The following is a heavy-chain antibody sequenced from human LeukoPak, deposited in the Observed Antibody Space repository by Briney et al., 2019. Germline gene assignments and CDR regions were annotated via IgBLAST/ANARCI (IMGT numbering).Heavy chain of an antibody. CDR3: ANAPRGYTYVPDY. CDR2: VTGSGGNT. Sequence: GGSLMLFCATSGFTFSSCAMSWVRQAPGKGLEWVATVTGSGGNTFSADSGNGRSTIPRDTSRDAPSLQTDSLRADDTPVYFCANAPRGYTYVPDYWGQGTLVTVST. V-gene: IGHV3-23*01. CDR1: GFTFSSCA. D-gene: IGHD5-18*01. J-gene: IGHJ4*02.